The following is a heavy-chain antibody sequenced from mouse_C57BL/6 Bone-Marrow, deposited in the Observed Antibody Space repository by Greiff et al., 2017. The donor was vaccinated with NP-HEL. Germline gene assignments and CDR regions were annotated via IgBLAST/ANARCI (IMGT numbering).Heavy chain of an antibody. J-gene: IGHJ2*01. CDR3: ARNQGGY. CDR1: GYAFSSSW. V-gene: IGHV1-82*01. Sequence: QVQLQQSGPELVKPGASVKISCKASGYAFSSSWMNWVKQRPGKGLEWIGRIYPGDGDTNYNGKFKGKATLTADKSSSTAYMQLSSLTSEDSAVYFCARNQGGYWGQGTTLTVSS. CDR2: IYPGDGDT.